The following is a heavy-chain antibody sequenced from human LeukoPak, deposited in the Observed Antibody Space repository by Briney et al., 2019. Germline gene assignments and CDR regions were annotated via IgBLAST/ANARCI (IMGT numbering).Heavy chain of an antibody. D-gene: IGHD3-9*01. J-gene: IGHJ5*02. V-gene: IGHV3-21*01. CDR2: ISSSSSYI. CDR3: ARDSDYIWTGYSPSWFDP. Sequence: GGSPRLSCAASGFTFSRYRMNWVREAPGKGLEWVSCISSSSSYIYYSDSVKVRFTISRDNAKNSLYLQMNSLRAEDTAVYYCARDSDYIWTGYSPSWFDPWGEGTLVTVSS. CDR1: GFTFSRYR.